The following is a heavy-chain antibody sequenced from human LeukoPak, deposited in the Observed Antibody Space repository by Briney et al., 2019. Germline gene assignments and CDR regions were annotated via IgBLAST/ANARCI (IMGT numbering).Heavy chain of an antibody. J-gene: IGHJ2*01. D-gene: IGHD5-12*01. CDR2: IKEDGSEK. Sequence: PGGSLRLSCAASGFTFSSYWMSWVRQAPGKGLEWVANIKEDGSEKNYVDFVKGRFTISRDNAKNSLHLQMNSLGAEDTALYYCARWLHWYFDLWGRGTRVTVSS. CDR3: ARWLHWYFDL. V-gene: IGHV3-7*03. CDR1: GFTFSSYW.